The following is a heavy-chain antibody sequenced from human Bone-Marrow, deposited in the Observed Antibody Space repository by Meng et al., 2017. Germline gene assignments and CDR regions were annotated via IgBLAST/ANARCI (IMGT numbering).Heavy chain of an antibody. J-gene: IGHJ2*01. CDR3: ARDDYGDRYWYFDL. V-gene: IGHV3-11*01. CDR2: ISSSGSTI. CDR1: GITFSDYY. Sequence: QVERGDSGGGLVKPGGSLRLSCAASGITFSDYYMSWSRQAPGKGLEWVSYISSSGSTIYYADSVKGRFTISRDNAKNSLYLQMNSLRAEDTAVYYCARDDYGDRYWYFDLWGRGTLVTVSS. D-gene: IGHD4-17*01.